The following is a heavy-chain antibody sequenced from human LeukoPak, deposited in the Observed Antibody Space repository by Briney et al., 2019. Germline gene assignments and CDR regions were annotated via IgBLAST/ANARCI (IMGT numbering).Heavy chain of an antibody. CDR3: ARDYRYYYDSGNLDYFDY. V-gene: IGHV5-51*01. CDR2: VYPVDSDT. J-gene: IGHJ4*02. CDR1: GYRFTIYW. Sequence: GESLKISCMGSGYRFTIYWIGWVRQMPGKGPEWMGIVYPVDSDTRYSPSFQGQVTISVDKSISTAYLQWSSLKASDTAMYYCARDYRYYYDSGNLDYFDYWGQGTLVTVSS. D-gene: IGHD3-10*01.